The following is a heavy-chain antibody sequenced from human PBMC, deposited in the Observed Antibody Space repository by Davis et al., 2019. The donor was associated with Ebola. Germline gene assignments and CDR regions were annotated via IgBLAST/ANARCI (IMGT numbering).Heavy chain of an antibody. D-gene: IGHD4-11*01. J-gene: IGHJ6*03. CDR2: ISAYNGNT. V-gene: IGHV1-18*04. CDR3: ARGTTVTTDPHYYYMDV. CDR1: GYTFTGYY. Sequence: ASVKVSCKASGYTFTGYYMHWVRQAPGQGLEWMGWISAYNGNTNYAQKLQGRVTMTTDTSTSTAYLDLRSLKSDDTAVYYCARGTTVTTDPHYYYMDVWGKGTTVTVSS.